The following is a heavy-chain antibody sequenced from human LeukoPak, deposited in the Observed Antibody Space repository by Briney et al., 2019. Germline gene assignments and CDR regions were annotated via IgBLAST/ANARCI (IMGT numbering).Heavy chain of an antibody. J-gene: IGHJ4*02. D-gene: IGHD6-25*01. CDR3: VRGPHIAATSY. Sequence: GGSLGLSCVASGFSFNNYRMTWVRQAPGKGLEWVANIKQDGSEKQYVDSVKGRFAISRDNAKKSLYLQINTLRAEDTAVYYCVRGPHIAATSYWGQGTLVTVSS. V-gene: IGHV3-7*03. CDR2: IKQDGSEK. CDR1: GFSFNNYR.